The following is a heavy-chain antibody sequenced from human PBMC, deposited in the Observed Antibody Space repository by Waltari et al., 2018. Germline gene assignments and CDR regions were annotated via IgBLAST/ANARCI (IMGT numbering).Heavy chain of an antibody. Sequence: QVQLVESGGGVVQPGRSLRLSCAASGFTFSSYAMHWVRQAPGKGLEWVAVISYDGINKYYADSVKGRFTISRDNSKNTLYLQMNSLRAEDTAVYYCARDRGRRWLQCFDYWGQGTTVTVSS. J-gene: IGHJ4*03. CDR2: ISYDGINK. V-gene: IGHV3-30-3*01. CDR3: ARDRGRRWLQCFDY. CDR1: GFTFSSYA. D-gene: IGHD3-10*01.